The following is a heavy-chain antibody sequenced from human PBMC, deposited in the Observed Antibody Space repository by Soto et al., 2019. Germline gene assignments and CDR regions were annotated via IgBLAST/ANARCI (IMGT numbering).Heavy chain of an antibody. CDR3: GKVLVGATGHTDSDS. CDR1: GGSIYRSGYY. Sequence: SETLSLTCTVSGGSIYRSGYYWGWIRQPPGRGLEWIGNIDYNGVTYSNPSLKSRVTISRDTSKNQFSLKLTSVTAADTALYYCGKVLVGATGHTDSDSWGPGTLVTVPQ. V-gene: IGHV4-39*01. J-gene: IGHJ4*02. CDR2: IDYNGVT. D-gene: IGHD2-15*01.